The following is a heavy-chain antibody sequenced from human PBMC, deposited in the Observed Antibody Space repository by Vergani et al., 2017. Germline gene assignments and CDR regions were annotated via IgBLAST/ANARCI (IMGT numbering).Heavy chain of an antibody. CDR1: GFTFSSYG. V-gene: IGHV3-33*01. J-gene: IGHJ4*02. D-gene: IGHD5-24*01. CDR3: AGDRDYYFDY. CDR2: IWYDGSNK. Sequence: QVQLVESGGGVVQPGRSLRLSCAASGFTFSSYGMHWVRQAPGKGLEWVAVIWYDGSNKYYADSVKGRFTISRDNSKNTLYLQMNSLRAEDTDVYYCAGDRDYYFDYWGQGTLVTVSS.